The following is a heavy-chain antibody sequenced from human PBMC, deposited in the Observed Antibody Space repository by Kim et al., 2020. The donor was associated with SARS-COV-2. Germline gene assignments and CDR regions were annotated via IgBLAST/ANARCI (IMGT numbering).Heavy chain of an antibody. V-gene: IGHV4-34*01. CDR3: ARGRLITIFGVVIEYYGMDV. J-gene: IGHJ6*02. D-gene: IGHD3-3*01. Sequence: SRVTISVDTSKNQFSLKLSAVTAADTAVYYCARGRLITIFGVVIEYYGMDVWGQGTTVTVSS.